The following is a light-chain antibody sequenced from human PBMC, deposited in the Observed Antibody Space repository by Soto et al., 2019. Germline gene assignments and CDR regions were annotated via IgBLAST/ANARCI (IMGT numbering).Light chain of an antibody. J-gene: IGKJ1*01. CDR1: QSVSSY. CDR3: QQYGSSPVHG. Sequence: EIVLTQSPATLSLSPGERATLSCRASQSVSSYLAWYQQKPGQAPRLLIYDASNRATGIPARFSGSGSGTDFTLTISSLEPEDFAVYYCQQYGSSPVHGFGQGTKVEIK. CDR2: DAS. V-gene: IGKV3-11*01.